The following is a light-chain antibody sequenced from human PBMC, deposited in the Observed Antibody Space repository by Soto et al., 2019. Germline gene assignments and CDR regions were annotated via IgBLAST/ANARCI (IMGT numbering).Light chain of an antibody. CDR3: QQYNNWPG. CDR1: QSVSSN. V-gene: IGKV3-15*01. J-gene: IGKJ3*01. Sequence: EIVMTQSPATLSVSPGERATLSCRASQSVSSNLAWYQQKPGQAPRLLIYGASTRATGIPARFSGSGSGTEFTLTISSLQSEDFVVYYCQQYNNWPGFGPGTKVDIK. CDR2: GAS.